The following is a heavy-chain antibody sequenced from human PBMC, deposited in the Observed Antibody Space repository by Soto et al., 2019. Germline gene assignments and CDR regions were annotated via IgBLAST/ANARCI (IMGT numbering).Heavy chain of an antibody. CDR3: AKEGSNYIWGSYRTSSDFDY. J-gene: IGHJ4*02. CDR2: ISGSGGST. CDR1: GFTFSSYA. Sequence: GGSLRLSCAASGFTFSSYAMSWVRQAPGKGLEWVSAISGSGGSTYYPDSVKGRFTISSDNSKNTLYLQMNSLRAEDTAVYYCAKEGSNYIWGSYRTSSDFDYWGQGTLVTVSS. V-gene: IGHV3-23*01. D-gene: IGHD3-16*02.